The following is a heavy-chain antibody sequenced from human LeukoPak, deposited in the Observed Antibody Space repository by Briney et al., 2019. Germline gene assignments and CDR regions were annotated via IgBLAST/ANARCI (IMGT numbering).Heavy chain of an antibody. V-gene: IGHV1-69*05. Sequence: RASVKVSCKASGGTFSSYAISWVRQAPGQGLEWMGGIIPIFGTANYAQKFQGRVTITTDESTSTAYMELSSLRSEDTAVYYCARTPVGDSYDYVWGSFDYWGQGTLVTVSS. CDR1: GGTFSSYA. D-gene: IGHD3-16*01. CDR2: IIPIFGTA. J-gene: IGHJ4*02. CDR3: ARTPVGDSYDYVWGSFDY.